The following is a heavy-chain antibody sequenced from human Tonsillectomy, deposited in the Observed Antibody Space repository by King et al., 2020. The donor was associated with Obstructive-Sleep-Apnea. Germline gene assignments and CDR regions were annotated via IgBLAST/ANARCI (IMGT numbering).Heavy chain of an antibody. CDR2: ISSSSSYI. CDR1: GLTFSSYS. CDR3: ARDPEFSGSYRIYYYYYGMDV. Sequence: VQLVESGGGLVKPGGSLRLSCAASGLTFSSYSMNWVRQAPGKGLEWVSSISSSSSYIYYADSVKGRFTISRDNAKNSLYLQMNSLRAEDTAVYYCARDPEFSGSYRIYYYYYGMDVWGQGTTVTVSS. V-gene: IGHV3-21*01. J-gene: IGHJ6*02. D-gene: IGHD1-26*01.